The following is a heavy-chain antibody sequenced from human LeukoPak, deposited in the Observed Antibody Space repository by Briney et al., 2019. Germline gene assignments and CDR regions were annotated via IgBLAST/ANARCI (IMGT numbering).Heavy chain of an antibody. CDR2: ISYDGSNK. Sequence: GGSLRLSCAASGFTFSSYAMHWVRQAPGKGLEWVAVISYDGSNKYYADSVKGRFTISRDNSKNTLYLQMNSLRAEDTAVYYCARDPTPITTVSYGMDVRGQGTTVTVSS. CDR1: GFTFSSYA. D-gene: IGHD4-17*01. V-gene: IGHV3-30-3*01. J-gene: IGHJ6*02. CDR3: ARDPTPITTVSYGMDV.